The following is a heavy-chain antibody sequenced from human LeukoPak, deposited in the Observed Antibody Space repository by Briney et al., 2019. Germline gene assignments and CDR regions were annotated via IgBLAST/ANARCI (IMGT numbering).Heavy chain of an antibody. D-gene: IGHD3-3*01. CDR1: GFTFSSYW. V-gene: IGHV3-7*03. J-gene: IGHJ3*02. CDR2: IKQDGSEK. Sequence: PGGSLRLSCAASGFTFSSYWMSWVSQAPGKGVEWVANIKQDGSEKYYVDSVKGRFTISRDNAKNSLYLQMNSLRAEDTAVYYCARGALYDFWSGYSAFDIWGQGTMVTVSS. CDR3: ARGALYDFWSGYSAFDI.